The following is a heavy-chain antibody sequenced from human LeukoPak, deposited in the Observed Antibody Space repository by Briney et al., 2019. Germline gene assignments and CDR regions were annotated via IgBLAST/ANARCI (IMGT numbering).Heavy chain of an antibody. Sequence: GESLKFSFKGSGYTFASNWSGWVRQMPGKGLEWMGIIYPGDSDTRYSPSFQGQVTISADKSISTAYLQWSSLKASDTAMYYYERNSGYDYSSFDPWGQGTLVTVSS. CDR1: GYTFASNW. J-gene: IGHJ5*02. D-gene: IGHD5-12*01. V-gene: IGHV5-51*01. CDR3: ERNSGYDYSSFDP. CDR2: IYPGDSDT.